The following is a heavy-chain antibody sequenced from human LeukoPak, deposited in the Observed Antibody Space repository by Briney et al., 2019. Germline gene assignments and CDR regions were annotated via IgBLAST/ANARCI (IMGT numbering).Heavy chain of an antibody. Sequence: GGSLRLSCAAPGFIFDDYAIHWVRQAPGKGLEWVSLISGDGGSTFYADSVKGRFTISRDNSKNSLYLQMSSLRGEDTALYYCARESERSGWYDYWGQGTLVTVSS. V-gene: IGHV3-43*02. CDR1: GFIFDDYA. D-gene: IGHD6-19*01. CDR2: ISGDGGST. J-gene: IGHJ4*02. CDR3: ARESERSGWYDY.